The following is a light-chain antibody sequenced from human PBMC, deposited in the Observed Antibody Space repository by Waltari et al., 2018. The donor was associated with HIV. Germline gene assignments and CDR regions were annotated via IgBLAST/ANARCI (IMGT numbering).Light chain of an antibody. V-gene: IGLV3-21*04. CDR1: NIGTKS. J-gene: IGLJ2*01. CDR3: HVWDTISDHVV. CDR2: YNA. Sequence: SYVLTQPPSVSAAPGKTAKITCVGNNIGTKSGHWYQQKPDQAPVLVIYYNADRPSGIPERFSGSNSGNTATLTINRVEAGDEADYYCHVWDTISDHVVFGGGSKLTVL.